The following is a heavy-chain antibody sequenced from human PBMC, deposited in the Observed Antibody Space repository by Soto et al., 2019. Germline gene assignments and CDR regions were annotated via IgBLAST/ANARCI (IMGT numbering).Heavy chain of an antibody. CDR2: IKYSGTT. Sequence: PSETLSLTCTVSGGSISSSRCHWGWIRQPPGKGLEWIASIKYSGTTFYNPSLKSRVTLSVDTSKNQFSLKLSSVTAADTAVYYCATSPLVAATPGWFDPWGQGTLVTVSS. V-gene: IGHV4-39*01. D-gene: IGHD2-15*01. J-gene: IGHJ5*02. CDR1: GGSISSSRCH. CDR3: ATSPLVAATPGWFDP.